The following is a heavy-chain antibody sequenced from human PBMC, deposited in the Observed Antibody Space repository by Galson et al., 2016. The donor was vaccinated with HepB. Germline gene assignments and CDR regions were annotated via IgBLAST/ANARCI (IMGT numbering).Heavy chain of an antibody. D-gene: IGHD3-10*01. V-gene: IGHV3-7*01. Sequence: SLRLSCAASGFTFSSYWMSWVRQAPGKGLEWVANINQGGSEEKYVDSVKGRLTISRDNAKNSLYLQMCSLGAEDTARYYCVRRLDTEGRIGGWGWGMDVWGQGTTVTVFS. CDR1: GFTFSSYW. CDR2: INQGGSEE. CDR3: VRRLDTEGRIGGWGWGMDV. J-gene: IGHJ6*02.